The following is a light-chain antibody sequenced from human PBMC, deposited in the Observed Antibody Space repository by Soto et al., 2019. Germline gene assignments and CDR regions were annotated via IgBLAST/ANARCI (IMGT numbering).Light chain of an antibody. CDR2: EVS. CDR3: NSYTSTSARV. Sequence: QSALTQPASVSGSPGQSITISCTGSNSDVGAYNFVSWYQKHPGKAPKLMIYEVSNRPSGVSNRISGSKSGNTASLTISGLQVEDEADYYCNSYTSTSARVFGGGTKLTVL. CDR1: NSDVGAYNF. J-gene: IGLJ3*02. V-gene: IGLV2-14*01.